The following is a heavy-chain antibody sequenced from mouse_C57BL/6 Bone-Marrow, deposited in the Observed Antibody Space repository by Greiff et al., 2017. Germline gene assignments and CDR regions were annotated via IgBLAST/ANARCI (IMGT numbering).Heavy chain of an antibody. CDR2: IDPSDSYT. D-gene: IGHD3-2*02. V-gene: IGHV1-69*01. CDR1: GYTFTSYW. J-gene: IGHJ3*01. CDR3: AREGSSGYGFAY. Sequence: VQLQQPGAELVMPGASVKLSCKASGYTFTSYWLHWVKQRPGQGLEWIGEIDPSDSYTNYNQKFKGKSTLTVDKSSSTAYMQLSSLTSEDSAVXYCAREGSSGYGFAYWGQGTLVTVSA.